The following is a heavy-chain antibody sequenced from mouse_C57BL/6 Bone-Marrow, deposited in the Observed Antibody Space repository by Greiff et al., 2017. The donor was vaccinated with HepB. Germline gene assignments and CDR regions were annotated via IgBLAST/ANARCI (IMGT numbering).Heavy chain of an antibody. Sequence: EVQLVESGGGLVKPGGSLKLSCAASGFTFSDYGMHWVRQAPEKGLGWVAYISSGSSTIYYADTVKGRFTISRDNAKNTLFLQMTSLRSEDTAMYYCARHYSFAYWGQGTLVTVSA. CDR1: GFTFSDYG. CDR2: ISSGSSTI. V-gene: IGHV5-17*01. J-gene: IGHJ3*01. D-gene: IGHD1-2*01. CDR3: ARHYSFAY.